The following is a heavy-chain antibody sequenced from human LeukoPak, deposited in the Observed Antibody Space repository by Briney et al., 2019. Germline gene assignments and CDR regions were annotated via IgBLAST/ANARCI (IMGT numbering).Heavy chain of an antibody. CDR2: IYWNDDK. J-gene: IGHJ3*02. V-gene: IGHV2-5*01. CDR1: GFSLSTSGVG. D-gene: IGHD3-22*01. CDR3: ARYNSGYSGIDAFDI. Sequence: VSGPTLVKPTQTLTLTCTFSGFSLSTSGVGVGWIRQPPGKALEWLALIYWNDDKRYSPSLKSRLTITKDTSKNQVVLTMTNMDPVDTATYYCARYNSGYSGIDAFDIWGHGTMVTVSS.